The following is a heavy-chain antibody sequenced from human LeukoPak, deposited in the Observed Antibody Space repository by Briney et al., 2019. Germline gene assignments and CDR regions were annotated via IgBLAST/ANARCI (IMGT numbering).Heavy chain of an antibody. CDR3: ARDPTILTGYYTSYGMDV. Sequence: GGSLRLSCAASGFTFSSYWMSWVRQAPGKGLEWVANIKQDGSEKYYVDSVKGRFTISRDNAKNSLYLQMNSLRAEDTAVCRCARDPTILTGYYTSYGMDVWGQGTTVTVSS. D-gene: IGHD3-9*01. V-gene: IGHV3-7*01. J-gene: IGHJ6*02. CDR2: IKQDGSEK. CDR1: GFTFSSYW.